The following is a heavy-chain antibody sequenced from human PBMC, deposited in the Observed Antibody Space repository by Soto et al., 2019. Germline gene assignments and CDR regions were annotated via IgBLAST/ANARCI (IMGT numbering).Heavy chain of an antibody. J-gene: IGHJ4*02. V-gene: IGHV1-69*02. Sequence: ASVKVSCKASGGTFSSYTISWVRQAPGQGLEWMGRIIPILGIANYAQKFQGRVTITADKSASTAYMELSSLRSEDTAVYYCARVRWYDYFDYWGQGTLVTVSS. D-gene: IGHD2-15*01. CDR1: GGTFSSYT. CDR2: IIPILGIA. CDR3: ARVRWYDYFDY.